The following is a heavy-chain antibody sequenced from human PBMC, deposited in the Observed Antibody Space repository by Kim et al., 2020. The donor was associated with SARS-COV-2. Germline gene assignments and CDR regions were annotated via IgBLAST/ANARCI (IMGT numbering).Heavy chain of an antibody. CDR1: GFTFSSYY. V-gene: IGHV3-7*01. CDR3: ARWGYNNGWYLDY. CDR2: IRQDASAQ. Sequence: GGSLRLSCVASGFTFSSYYMTWVRQAPGKGLEWVANIRQDASAQFYVDSLKGRFTISRDNAENSLFLQMNSLRAEDTAAYYCARWGYNNGWYLDYWGQGTLVTVSS. D-gene: IGHD6-19*01. J-gene: IGHJ4*02.